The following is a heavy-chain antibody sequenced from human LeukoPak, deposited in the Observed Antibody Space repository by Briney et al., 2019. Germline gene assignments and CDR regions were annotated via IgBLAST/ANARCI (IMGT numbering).Heavy chain of an antibody. J-gene: IGHJ4*02. CDR2: INPNTGGT. CDR3: ARRPIVAVPAPIDY. CDR1: GYTFADYY. D-gene: IGHD2-2*01. V-gene: IGHV1-2*07. Sequence: ASVKVSCKASGYTFADYYIHWVRQAPGQGLEWMGLINPNTGGTDYAHKFQGRVTMTRDTSITTASMELSRLRSDDTAVYYCARRPIVAVPAPIDYWGQGNLVTVS.